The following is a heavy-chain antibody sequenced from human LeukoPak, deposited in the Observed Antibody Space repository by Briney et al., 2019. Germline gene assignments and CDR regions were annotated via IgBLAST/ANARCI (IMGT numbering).Heavy chain of an antibody. D-gene: IGHD4-17*01. J-gene: IGHJ3*02. CDR1: GYTFTSYD. V-gene: IGHV1-8*01. CDR2: MNPNNGKI. CDR3: ARYDYSDHDVFDI. Sequence: ASVKVSCKASGYTFTSYDIEWVRQATGQAPEWMGWMNPNNGKIGYAQKFQGRVTMTRDTSISTAYMELSSLRSEDTAVYYCARYDYSDHDVFDIWGQGTMVTVSS.